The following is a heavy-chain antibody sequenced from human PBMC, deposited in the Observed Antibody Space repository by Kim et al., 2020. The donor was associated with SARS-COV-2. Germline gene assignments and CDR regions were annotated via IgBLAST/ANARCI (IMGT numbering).Heavy chain of an antibody. D-gene: IGHD3-10*01. J-gene: IGHJ4*02. CDR1: GGSISSSSYY. CDR3: ARDFWFGELSCFDY. CDR2: IYYSGST. V-gene: IGHV4-39*07. Sequence: SETLSLTCTVSGGSISSSSYYWGWIRQPPGKGLEWIGSIYYSGSTYYNPSLKSRVTISVDTSKNQFSLKLSSVTAADTAVYYCARDFWFGELSCFDYWGQGTLVTVSS.